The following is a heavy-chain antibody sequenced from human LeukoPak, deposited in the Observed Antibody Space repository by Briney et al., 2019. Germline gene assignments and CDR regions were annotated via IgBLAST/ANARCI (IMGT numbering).Heavy chain of an antibody. J-gene: IGHJ3*02. CDR3: AKGISESSYDAFDI. Sequence: GGSLRLSCAGSGFIFSSYAMSWVRQAPGKGLEWVSAITNSGGSTYYADSVKGRFTISRDSSKNTLYLQMNSLRAEDTAVYYCAKGISESSYDAFDIWGQGTMVTVSS. V-gene: IGHV3-23*01. CDR1: GFIFSSYA. CDR2: ITNSGGST. D-gene: IGHD1-26*01.